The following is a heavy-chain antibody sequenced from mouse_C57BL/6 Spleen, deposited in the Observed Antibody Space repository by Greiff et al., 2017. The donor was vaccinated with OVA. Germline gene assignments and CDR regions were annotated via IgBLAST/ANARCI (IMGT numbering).Heavy chain of an antibody. CDR2: IDPSDSYT. D-gene: IGHD4-1*01. V-gene: IGHV1-59*01. J-gene: IGHJ3*01. CDR3: ARDPGGFAY. CDR1: GYTFTSYW. Sequence: VQLQQPGAELVRPGTSVKLSCKASGYTFTSYWMHWVKQRPGQGLEWIGVIDPSDSYTNYNQKFKGKATLTVDTSSSTAYMQLSSLTSEDSAVYYCARDPGGFAYWGQGTLVTVSA.